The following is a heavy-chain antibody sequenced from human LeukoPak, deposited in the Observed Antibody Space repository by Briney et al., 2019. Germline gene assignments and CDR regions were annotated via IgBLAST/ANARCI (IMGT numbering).Heavy chain of an antibody. J-gene: IGHJ4*02. CDR1: GGSISSSY. Sequence: PSETLSLTCTVSGGSISSSYWSWIRQPPGKGLEWIGYIYYSGSTNYNPSLKSRVTISVDTSKNQFSLKLSSVTAADTAVYYCARSVGASRWVDYWGQGTLVTVSS. D-gene: IGHD1-26*01. CDR2: IYYSGST. V-gene: IGHV4-59*12. CDR3: ARSVGASRWVDY.